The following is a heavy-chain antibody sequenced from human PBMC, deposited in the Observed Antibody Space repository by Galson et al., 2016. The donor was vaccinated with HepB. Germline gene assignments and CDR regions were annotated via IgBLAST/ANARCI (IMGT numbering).Heavy chain of an antibody. CDR3: ASPGGGYSVHTFDL. J-gene: IGHJ3*01. V-gene: IGHV3-11*06. CDR2: ISPSSSDI. CDR1: GFTFSDYY. Sequence: SLRLSCAASGFTFSDYYMSWIRQAPGKGLEWVSYISPSSSDIKHADSVMGRFSISRDNAKNSLYLQMNTLGVEDTAVYYCASPGGGYSVHTFDLWGQGTMVTVSS. D-gene: IGHD3-10*02.